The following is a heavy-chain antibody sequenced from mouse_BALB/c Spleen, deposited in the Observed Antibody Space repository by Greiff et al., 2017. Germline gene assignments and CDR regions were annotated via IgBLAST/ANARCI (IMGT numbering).Heavy chain of an antibody. D-gene: IGHD4-1*01. CDR1: GYTFTSYW. CDR3: AREGNWGGFDY. V-gene: IGHV1-7*01. CDR2: INPSTGYT. Sequence: VQGVESGAELAKPGASVKMSCKASGYTFTSYWMHWVKQRPGQGLEWIGYINPSTGYTEYNQKFKDKATLTADKSSSTAYMQLSSLTSEDSAVYYCAREGNWGGFDYGGQGTTLTVSS. J-gene: IGHJ2*01.